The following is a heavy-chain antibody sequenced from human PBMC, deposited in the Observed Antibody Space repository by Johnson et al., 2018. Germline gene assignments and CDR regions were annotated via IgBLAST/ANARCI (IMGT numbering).Heavy chain of an antibody. CDR2: ISYDGSNK. CDR1: GFTFSAYG. V-gene: IGHV3-30*03. J-gene: IGHJ4*02. Sequence: QVQLVESGGGVVQPGRSLRLSCAASGFTFSAYGIHWVRQAPGKGLEWVAVISYDGSNKYYADSVKGRFTISRDNSKNTLYLQMNSLRAEDTAVYYCARAKFGGYGDLFDSWGQGTLVTVSS. D-gene: IGHD4-17*01. CDR3: ARAKFGGYGDLFDS.